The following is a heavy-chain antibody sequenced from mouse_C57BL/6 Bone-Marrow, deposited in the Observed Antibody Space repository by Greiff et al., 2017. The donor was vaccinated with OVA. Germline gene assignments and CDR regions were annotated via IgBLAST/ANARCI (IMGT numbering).Heavy chain of an antibody. Sequence: VQLVESGPGLVAPSQSLSITCTVSGFSLTSYAISWVRQPPGKGLEWLGVIWPGGGTNYKSALKYILIISKDNSKIQVFLKMNSLQTDDTARYYCTRRVVVATGMDYWGPGTSVTVSS. D-gene: IGHD1-1*01. CDR3: TRRVVVATGMDY. J-gene: IGHJ4*01. CDR2: IWPGGGT. CDR1: GFSLTSYA. V-gene: IGHV2-9-1*01.